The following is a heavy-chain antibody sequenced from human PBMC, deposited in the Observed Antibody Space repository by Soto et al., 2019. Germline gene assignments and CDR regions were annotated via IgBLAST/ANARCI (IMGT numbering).Heavy chain of an antibody. Sequence: QVQLVQSGAEVKKPGSSVKVSCKASGGTFSNYPISWVRQAPGQGLEWMGAIIPIFGTVNYAQKFQGRVKITADDSTSTAYMELGCLRSEDTAVYYCARGNQRLLQVWYFDLWGRGTLVTVSS. J-gene: IGHJ2*01. V-gene: IGHV1-69*12. CDR3: ARGNQRLLQVWYFDL. CDR1: GGTFSNYP. D-gene: IGHD2-15*01. CDR2: IIPIFGTV.